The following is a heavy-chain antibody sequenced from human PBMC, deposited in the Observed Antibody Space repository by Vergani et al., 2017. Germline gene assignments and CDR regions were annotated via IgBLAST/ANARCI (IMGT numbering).Heavy chain of an antibody. D-gene: IGHD3-22*01. CDR1: GYTFTSYY. Sequence: QVQLVQSGAEVKKPGASVKVSCKASGYTFTSYYMHWVRQAPGQGLEWMGIINPSGGSTSYAQKFQGRVTMTRDTATSTVYMELSSLRSEDTAVCYCARRVITGAFDIWGQGTMVTVSS. CDR2: INPSGGST. J-gene: IGHJ3*02. V-gene: IGHV1-46*01. CDR3: ARRVITGAFDI.